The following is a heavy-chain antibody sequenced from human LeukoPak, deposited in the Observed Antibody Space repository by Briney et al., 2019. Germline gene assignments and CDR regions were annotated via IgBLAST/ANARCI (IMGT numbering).Heavy chain of an antibody. CDR2: INHSGST. D-gene: IGHD4-11*01. V-gene: IGHV4-34*01. J-gene: IGHJ4*02. CDR3: ARGPFMTTVTTGRVDY. Sequence: KPSETLSLTCAVYGGSFSGYYWSWIRQPPGKGLEWIGEINHSGSTNYNPSLKSRVTISVDTSKNQFSLKLSSVTAADTAVYYCARGPFMTTVTTGRVDYWGQGTLVTVSS. CDR1: GGSFSGYY.